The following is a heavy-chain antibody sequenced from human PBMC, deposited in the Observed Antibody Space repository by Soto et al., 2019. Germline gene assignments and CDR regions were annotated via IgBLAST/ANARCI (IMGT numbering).Heavy chain of an antibody. CDR1: GVTFGSYA. V-gene: IGHV3-23*01. CDR2: ISGSGGST. Sequence: VGSLRHSCAASGVTFGSYAVSWVRQAPGKGLEWVSAISGSGGSTYYADSVKGRFTSSRDNSKNTLYLQMNSLRAEDTAVYYCAKESQVAAADWYFDLWGRGTLVTVSS. CDR3: AKESQVAAADWYFDL. J-gene: IGHJ2*01. D-gene: IGHD6-13*01.